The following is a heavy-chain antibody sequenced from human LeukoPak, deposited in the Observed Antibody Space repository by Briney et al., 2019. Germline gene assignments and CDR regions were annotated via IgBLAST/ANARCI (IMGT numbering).Heavy chain of an antibody. J-gene: IGHJ6*03. Sequence: PGGSLRLSCAASGFTFSSYAMSWVRQAPGKGLEWVSAISGSGGSTYYADSVKGRFTISRDNSKNTLYLQMSSLRAEDTAVYYCAKSVSSSSWYYYYYYMDVWGKGTTVTVSS. CDR2: ISGSGGST. CDR3: AKSVSSSSWYYYYYYMDV. V-gene: IGHV3-23*01. D-gene: IGHD6-13*01. CDR1: GFTFSSYA.